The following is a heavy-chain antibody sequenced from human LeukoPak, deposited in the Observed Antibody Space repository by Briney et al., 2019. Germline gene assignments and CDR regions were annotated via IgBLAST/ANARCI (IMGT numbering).Heavy chain of an antibody. CDR1: GFTVSSTY. Sequence: PGGSLRLSCAASGFTVSSTYMSWVRQAPGKGLEWVSVIYSGGSTYYADSVKGRFTISRDNSKNTLYLQMNSLRAEDTAVYYCARGARLTMVRGVTRYSYMDVWGKGTTVTISS. J-gene: IGHJ6*03. CDR2: IYSGGST. V-gene: IGHV3-53*01. CDR3: ARGARLTMVRGVTRYSYMDV. D-gene: IGHD3-10*01.